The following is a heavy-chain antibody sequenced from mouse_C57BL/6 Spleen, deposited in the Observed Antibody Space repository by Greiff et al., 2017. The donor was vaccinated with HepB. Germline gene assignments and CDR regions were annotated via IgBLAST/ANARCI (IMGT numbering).Heavy chain of an antibody. Sequence: EVKLQESGAELVRPGASVKLSCTASGFNIKDDYMHWVKQRPEQGLEWIGWIDPENGDTEYASKFQGKATITADTSSNTAYLQLSSLTSEDTAVYYCTTISTMGFAYWGQGTLVTVSA. CDR3: TTISTMGFAY. CDR1: GFNIKDDY. D-gene: IGHD2-3*01. V-gene: IGHV14-4*01. J-gene: IGHJ3*01. CDR2: IDPENGDT.